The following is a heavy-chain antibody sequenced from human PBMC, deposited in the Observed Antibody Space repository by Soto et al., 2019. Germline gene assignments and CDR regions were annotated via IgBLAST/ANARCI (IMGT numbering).Heavy chain of an antibody. Sequence: QVQLQESGPGLVKPSETLSLTCAVSGGSISISNWWSWVRQTPGKGLEWIGQIHHSGSTNYSPSLTSXXTISVDKSXXXXXLKXNSVTAADTAVYYCARGGYYFYMDVWGKGTTVTVSS. V-gene: IGHV4-4*02. CDR3: ARGGYYFYMDV. J-gene: IGHJ6*03. D-gene: IGHD1-26*01. CDR2: IHHSGST. CDR1: GGSISISNW.